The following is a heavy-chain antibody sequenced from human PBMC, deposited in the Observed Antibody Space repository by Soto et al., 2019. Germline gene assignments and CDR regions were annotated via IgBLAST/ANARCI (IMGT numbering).Heavy chain of an antibody. CDR1: GYTFTGYY. CDR3: ARGGGTLAVAGLYNWFDP. V-gene: IGHV1-2*04. CDR2: INPNSGGT. Sequence: ASVKVSCKASGYTFTGYYMRWVRQAPGQGLEWMGWINPNSGGTNYAQKFQGWVTMTRDTSISTAYMELSRLRSDDTAVYYCARGGGTLAVAGLYNWFDPWGQGALVTVSS. J-gene: IGHJ5*02. D-gene: IGHD6-19*01.